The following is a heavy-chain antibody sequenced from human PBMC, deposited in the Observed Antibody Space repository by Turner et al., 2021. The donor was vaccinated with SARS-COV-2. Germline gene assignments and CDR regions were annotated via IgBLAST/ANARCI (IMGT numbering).Heavy chain of an antibody. CDR3: ARGMFRFGGVIVRPFEY. D-gene: IGHD3-16*02. V-gene: IGHV3-53*04. Sequence: EVQLVESGGGLVQPGGSLILSCAASGFTVSSKYMSWVRQAQGKGLEWVSVIYSGGSTYYADSVKGRFTISRHNSKNTLYLQMNSLRAEDTAVYYCARGMFRFGGVIVRPFEYWGQGTLVTVSS. CDR2: IYSGGST. J-gene: IGHJ4*02. CDR1: GFTVSSKY.